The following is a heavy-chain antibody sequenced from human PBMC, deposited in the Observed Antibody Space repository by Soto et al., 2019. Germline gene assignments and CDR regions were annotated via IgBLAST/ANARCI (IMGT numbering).Heavy chain of an antibody. Sequence: PGGSLRLSCAASGFTFSSYAMSWGRQAPGKGLEWVSAISGSGGSTYYADSGKGRFTISRDNSKNTLYLQMNTLRAEDTAIYYCAKDIVTSYSASGSYYDSWGQGALVTVSS. J-gene: IGHJ4*02. CDR2: ISGSGGST. D-gene: IGHD3-10*01. CDR3: AKDIVTSYSASGSYYDS. CDR1: GFTFSSYA. V-gene: IGHV3-23*01.